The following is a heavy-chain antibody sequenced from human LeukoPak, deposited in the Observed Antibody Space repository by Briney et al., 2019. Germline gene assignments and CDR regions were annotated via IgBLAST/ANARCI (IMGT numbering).Heavy chain of an antibody. V-gene: IGHV4-4*07. CDR2: IYTSGST. CDR1: GGSISSYY. J-gene: IGHJ4*02. D-gene: IGHD5-18*01. Sequence: SETLSLTCIVSGGSISSYYWSWIRQPAGKGLEWIGRIYTSGSTNYNPSLKSRVTMSVDTSKNQFSLELSSVTAAGTAVYYCASRGYSYGTLYYFDYWGQGTLVTVSS. CDR3: ASRGYSYGTLYYFDY.